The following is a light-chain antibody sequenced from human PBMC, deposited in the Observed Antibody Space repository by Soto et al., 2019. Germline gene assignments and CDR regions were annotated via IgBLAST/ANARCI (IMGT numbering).Light chain of an antibody. CDR3: QQRSSWPLT. Sequence: EIVLTQSPASLSVSTGDRVTLSCRASQNVGAYLAWYQQKPDQAPRLLIYDASNRDTGIPARFSGSGSGTHFSLTITGLEPADFAAYYCQQRSSWPLTFGGGTKVEIK. CDR2: DAS. V-gene: IGKV3-11*01. CDR1: QNVGAY. J-gene: IGKJ4*01.